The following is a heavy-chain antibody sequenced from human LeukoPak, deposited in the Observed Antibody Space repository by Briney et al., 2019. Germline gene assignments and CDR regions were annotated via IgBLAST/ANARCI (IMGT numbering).Heavy chain of an antibody. V-gene: IGHV4-34*01. D-gene: IGHD6-13*01. CDR1: GGSFSGYY. J-gene: IGHJ4*02. CDR2: INHSGST. Sequence: SETLSLTCAVYGGSFSGYYWSWIRQPPGKGLEWIGEINHSGSTNYNPSLKSRVTISVDTSKNQFSLKLSSVTAADTAVYYCARDLIAAAGGLDYWGQGTLVTVSS. CDR3: ARDLIAAAGGLDY.